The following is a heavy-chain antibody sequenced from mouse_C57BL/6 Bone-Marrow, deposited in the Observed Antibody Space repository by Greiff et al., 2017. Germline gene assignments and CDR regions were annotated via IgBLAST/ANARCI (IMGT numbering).Heavy chain of an antibody. J-gene: IGHJ1*03. V-gene: IGHV1-72*01. CDR3: ARNNSVYLGSYV. CDR2: IYPNCGST. CDR1: GYSFTGYW. D-gene: IGHD6-1*01. Sequence: QVQLQQPGAELVKPGASVKLSCKASGYSFTGYWLHWVKQRPGRGLEWIGWIYPNCGSTKYNEKFKSKATLTVDKSSSTAYMQLSSLTSEDSAVYYCARNNSVYLGSYVWGTGTAVTVSS.